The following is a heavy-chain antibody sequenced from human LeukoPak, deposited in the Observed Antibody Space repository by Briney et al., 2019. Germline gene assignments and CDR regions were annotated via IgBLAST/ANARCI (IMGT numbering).Heavy chain of an antibody. V-gene: IGHV1-18*01. CDR2: ISAYNGNT. J-gene: IGHJ4*02. CDR3: ARDWKSAIPSLRY. CDR1: GYTFTSYG. D-gene: IGHD1-1*01. Sequence: ASVKVSCKASGYTFTSYGISWVRQAPGQGLEWMGWISAYNGNTNYAQKLQGRVTITTDESTSTAYMELSSLRSEDTAVYYCARDWKSAIPSLRYWGQGTLVTVSS.